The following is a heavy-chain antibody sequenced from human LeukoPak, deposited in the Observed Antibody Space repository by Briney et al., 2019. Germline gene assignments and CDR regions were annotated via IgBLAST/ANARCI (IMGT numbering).Heavy chain of an antibody. J-gene: IGHJ4*02. CDR1: GLSYGSYG. V-gene: IGHV3-30*03. CDR2: ISHEGSYQ. Sequence: PGGSLRLSCAASGLSYGSYGMHWVRQAPGKVLEWVAVISHEGSYQNHADSVKGRFTISRDNSKNMVYLQMNSLRVEDTAVYYCARTREKWQVLDYWGQGTPVTVSS. CDR3: ARTREKWQVLDY. D-gene: IGHD6-19*01.